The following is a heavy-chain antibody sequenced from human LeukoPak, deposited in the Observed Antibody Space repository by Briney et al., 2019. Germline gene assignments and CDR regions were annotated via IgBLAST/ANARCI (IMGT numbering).Heavy chain of an antibody. CDR2: IYYSGST. CDR1: GGSISGSSYY. J-gene: IGHJ4*02. Sequence: SETLSLTCTVSGGSISGSSYYWGWIRQPPGKGLEWIGYIYYSGSTTYNPSLKSRVTISVDTSKNQFSLKMSSVTAADTAVYYCAKDDAWLRFGEWSQGTLVTVSS. CDR3: AKDDAWLRFGE. D-gene: IGHD3-10*01. V-gene: IGHV4-61*01.